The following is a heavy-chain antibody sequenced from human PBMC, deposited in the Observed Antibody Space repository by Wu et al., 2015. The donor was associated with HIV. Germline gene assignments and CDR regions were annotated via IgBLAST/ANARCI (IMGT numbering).Heavy chain of an antibody. CDR3: ARVKRTAPHYYGSGSYYKEDAYYYGMDV. D-gene: IGHD3-10*01. J-gene: IGHJ6*02. Sequence: QVQLVQSGAEVKKPGASVKVSCKASGYTFTGYYMHWVRQAPGQGLEWMGWINPNSGGTNYAQKFQGRVTMTRDTSISTAYMELSRLRSDDTAVYYCARVKRTAPHYYGSGSYYKEDAYYYGMDVWGQGTTVTVSS. CDR2: INPNSGGT. V-gene: IGHV1-2*02. CDR1: GYTFTGYY.